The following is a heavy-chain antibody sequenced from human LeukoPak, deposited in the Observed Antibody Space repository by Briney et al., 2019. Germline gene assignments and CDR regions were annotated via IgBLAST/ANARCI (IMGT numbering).Heavy chain of an antibody. CDR3: ARDYYYGSGSYYYYYYYMDV. J-gene: IGHJ6*03. CDR1: GFTFSSCE. V-gene: IGHV3-48*03. D-gene: IGHD3-10*01. CDR2: ISSSGSTI. Sequence: QPGGSLRLSCAASGFTFSSCEMNWVRQAPGKGLEWVSYISSSGSTIYYADSVKGRFTISRDNAKNSLYLQMNSLRAEDTAVYYCARDYYYGSGSYYYYYYYMDVWGKGTTVTISS.